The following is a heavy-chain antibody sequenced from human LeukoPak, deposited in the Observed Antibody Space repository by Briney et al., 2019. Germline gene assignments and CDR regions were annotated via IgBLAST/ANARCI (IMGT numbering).Heavy chain of an antibody. CDR2: IDYSGST. D-gene: IGHD2-15*01. CDR3: ASREGGGGSFDY. CDR1: GGSLSRLIYY. V-gene: IGHV4-39*01. Sequence: SEALSLTCTLCGGSLSRLIYYGRWIRQPPGKGLGWIGSIDYSGSTYYNPSLRSRVTISVDTSKNQFSLKLSSVTAADTAVYYCASREGGGGSFDYWGQGTLVTVSS. J-gene: IGHJ4*02.